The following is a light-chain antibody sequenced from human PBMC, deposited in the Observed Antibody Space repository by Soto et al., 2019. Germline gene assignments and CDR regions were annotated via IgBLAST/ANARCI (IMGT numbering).Light chain of an antibody. Sequence: QSVLTQPHSASGTPGQRVTISCSGSSSNIGTSSVHWFQQLPGTAPTLLISTTNQRPSGVPERFSGSKSGTSASLAISGVQSEDEADYYCAAWDDSLNGHVFGTGTKLTVL. CDR1: SSNIGTSS. CDR2: TTN. CDR3: AAWDDSLNGHV. J-gene: IGLJ1*01. V-gene: IGLV1-44*01.